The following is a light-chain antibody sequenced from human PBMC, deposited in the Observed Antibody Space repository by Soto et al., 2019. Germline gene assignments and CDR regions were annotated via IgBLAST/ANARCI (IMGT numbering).Light chain of an antibody. CDR3: QQYGSSLFT. V-gene: IGKV3-20*01. J-gene: IGKJ3*01. CDR2: GTS. CDR1: QSVSSKY. Sequence: DIVLTQSPGTLSLSPGERATLSCRASQSVSSKYLAWYQQKPGQPPRVLIYGTSIRATGIPERFSGGGSGTDFILTITRLEPEDFAVYYCQQYGSSLFTFGPGTKVDFK.